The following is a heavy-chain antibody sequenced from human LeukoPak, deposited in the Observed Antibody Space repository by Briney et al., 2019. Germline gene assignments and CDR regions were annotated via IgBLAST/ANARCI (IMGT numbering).Heavy chain of an antibody. J-gene: IGHJ4*02. CDR2: INHSGST. V-gene: IGHV4-34*01. CDR3: ARARSVGYSSSSQYDY. CDR1: GGSFSGYY. Sequence: SETLSLTCAVYGGSFSGYYWSWIRQPPGKVLEWVGEINHSGSTNYNPSLKSRVTISVDTSKNQFSLKLSSVTAADTAVYYCARARSVGYSSSSQYDYWGQGTLVTVSS. D-gene: IGHD6-6*01.